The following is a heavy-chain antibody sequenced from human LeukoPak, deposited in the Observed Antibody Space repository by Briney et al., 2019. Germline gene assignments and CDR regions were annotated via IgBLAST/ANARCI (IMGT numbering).Heavy chain of an antibody. CDR2: INHSGST. D-gene: IGHD1-26*01. Sequence: PSGTLSLPCAVYGGAFSGYFWNWIRPPPGKGLEWIGEINHSGSTNYNPSLKSRVTISVDTAKNQFSLKLTPVTAADTAVYYCARQVIGSHYHDYWGQGTLVTVSS. CDR3: ARQVIGSHYHDY. J-gene: IGHJ4*02. CDR1: GGAFSGYF. V-gene: IGHV4-34*01.